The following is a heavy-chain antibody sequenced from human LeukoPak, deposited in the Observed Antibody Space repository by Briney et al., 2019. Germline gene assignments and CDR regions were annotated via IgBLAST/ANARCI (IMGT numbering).Heavy chain of an antibody. J-gene: IGHJ3*02. CDR3: ARAPWAYGNYVHAFDI. CDR1: GGSFRGDYY. D-gene: IGHD4-11*01. Sequence: ASEALSLTCTGSGGSFRGDYYWAWIRQPPGKGLEWIGSIYSGGRIYYNPSLKSRVSISIDTSNNDLSLKVTSVTAADTAGYYCARAPWAYGNYVHAFDIWGQGTMVTVSS. V-gene: IGHV4-39*07. CDR2: IYSGGRI.